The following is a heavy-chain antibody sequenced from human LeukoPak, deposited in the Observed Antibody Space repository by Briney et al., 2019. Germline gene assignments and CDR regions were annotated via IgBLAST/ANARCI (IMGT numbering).Heavy chain of an antibody. CDR3: ARTAATSTGSLDD. D-gene: IGHD6-13*01. J-gene: IGHJ4*02. CDR2: IKPDGSEK. CDR1: GFIFSSYW. Sequence: GGSLRLSCAASGFIFSSYWMTWVCQPPGKGLEWVANIKPDGSEKTYVDSVKGRFTISRDNAKNTLYLQMNSLRVEDKAIYYCARTAATSTGSLDDWGQGTLVTVSS. V-gene: IGHV3-7*01.